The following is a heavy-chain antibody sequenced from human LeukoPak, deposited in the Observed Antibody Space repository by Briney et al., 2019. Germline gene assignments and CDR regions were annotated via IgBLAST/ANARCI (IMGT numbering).Heavy chain of an antibody. CDR3: ARGYGSSGYYFRRWFDP. V-gene: IGHV4-39*01. D-gene: IGHD3-22*01. CDR2: IYYSGST. Sequence: SETLSLTCTVSGGSISSSSYYWGWIRQPPGKGLEWIGSIYYSGSTYYNPSLKSRVTISVDTSKNQFSLKLSSVTAADTAVYYCARGYGSSGYYFRRWFDPWGQGTLVTVSS. J-gene: IGHJ5*02. CDR1: GGSISSSSYY.